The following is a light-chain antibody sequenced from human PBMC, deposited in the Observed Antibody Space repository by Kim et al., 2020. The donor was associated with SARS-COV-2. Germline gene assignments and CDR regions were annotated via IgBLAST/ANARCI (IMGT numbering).Light chain of an antibody. CDR3: CSYAGSYTFVV. J-gene: IGLJ3*02. Sequence: QSALTQPRSVSGSPGQSVTISCTGTSSDVGGYNYVSWYQQHPGKAPKLMICDVSKRPSGVPDRFSGSKSGNTASLTISGLQAEDEADYYCCSYAGSYTFVVLGGGTQLTVL. CDR2: DVS. CDR1: SSDVGGYNY. V-gene: IGLV2-11*01.